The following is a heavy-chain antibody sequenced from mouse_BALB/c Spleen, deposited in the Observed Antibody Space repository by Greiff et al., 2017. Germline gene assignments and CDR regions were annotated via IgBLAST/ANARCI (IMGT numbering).Heavy chain of an antibody. CDR1: GYTFTEYT. Sequence: VHVKQSGPELVKPGASVKISCKTSGYTFTEYTMHWVKQSHGKSREWIGGINPNNGGTSYNQKFKGKATLTVDKSSSTAYMELRSLTSEDSAVYYCARSKTQTARAPWFAYWGQGTLVTVSA. V-gene: IGHV1-18*01. CDR2: INPNNGGT. CDR3: ARSKTQTARAPWFAY. D-gene: IGHD3-2*01. J-gene: IGHJ3*01.